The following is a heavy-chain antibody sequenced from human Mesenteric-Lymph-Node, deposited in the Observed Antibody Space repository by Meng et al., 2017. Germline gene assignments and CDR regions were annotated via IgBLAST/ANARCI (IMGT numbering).Heavy chain of an antibody. V-gene: IGHV1-2*06. J-gene: IGHJ5*02. D-gene: IGHD6-19*01. CDR2: INPNSGGT. Sequence: QGRLVQSGAEVKKTGASVKVSGKAYGSTFTGYYMHWVRQAPGQGLEWMGRINPNSGGTNYAQKFQGRVTMTRDTSISTAYMELSRLRSDDTAVYYCAHQAVAGTRGWFDPWGQGTLVTVSS. CDR3: AHQAVAGTRGWFDP. CDR1: GSTFTGYY.